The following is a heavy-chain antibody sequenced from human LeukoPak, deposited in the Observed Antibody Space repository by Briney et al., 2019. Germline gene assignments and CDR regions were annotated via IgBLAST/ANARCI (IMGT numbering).Heavy chain of an antibody. V-gene: IGHV3-30*18. CDR2: ISHDGSKK. Sequence: GRSLRLSCAASGFTLSYYGMHWVRQAPGKGLEWVAVISHDGSKKLYADSVKGRFTVSRDNSKNTLYLQMNSLRTEDTAIYYCAKDPHSSKWYYFEYWGQGTLVTVSS. J-gene: IGHJ4*02. D-gene: IGHD6-13*01. CDR1: GFTLSYYG. CDR3: AKDPHSSKWYYFEY.